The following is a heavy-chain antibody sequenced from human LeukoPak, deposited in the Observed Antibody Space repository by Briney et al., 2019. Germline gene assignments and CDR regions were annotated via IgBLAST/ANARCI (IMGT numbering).Heavy chain of an antibody. D-gene: IGHD3-22*01. V-gene: IGHV4-39*07. J-gene: IGHJ4*02. CDR3: ARVTGYMIEDYFDY. CDR1: GGSISSTSYY. Sequence: SETLSLTCAVSGGSISSTSYYWGWIRQPPGKGLEWIGSIYYSGSTYYNPSLKSRVTISVDTSKNQFSLKLSSVTAADTAVYYCARVTGYMIEDYFDYWGQGTLVTVSS. CDR2: IYYSGST.